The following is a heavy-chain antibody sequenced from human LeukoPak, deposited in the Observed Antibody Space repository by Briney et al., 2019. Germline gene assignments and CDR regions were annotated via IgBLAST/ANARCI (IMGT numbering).Heavy chain of an antibody. CDR3: ARDAGSSWYWGALDM. CDR2: IWNDGSNK. CDR1: GFTFSIYG. Sequence: PGGSLRLSCAASGFTFSIYGMHWVRQAPGKGLEWVAVIWNDGSNKYYADSVKGRFTVSRDEAKNSMYLQMNSLRDEDTAIYYCARDAGSSWYWGALDMWGQGTVAIVSS. D-gene: IGHD6-13*01. V-gene: IGHV3-33*01. J-gene: IGHJ3*02.